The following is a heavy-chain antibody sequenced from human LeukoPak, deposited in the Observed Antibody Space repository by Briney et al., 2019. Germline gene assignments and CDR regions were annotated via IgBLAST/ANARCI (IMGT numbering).Heavy chain of an antibody. Sequence: SETLSLTCAVYGGSFSGYYWSWIRQPPGKGLEWIGEINHSGSTNYNPSLKSRVTISVDTSKNQFSLKLSSVTAADTAVYYCARLVEAYCGGDCYDYYFDYWGQGTLVTVSS. J-gene: IGHJ4*02. CDR2: INHSGST. CDR1: GGSFSGYY. D-gene: IGHD2-21*02. V-gene: IGHV4-34*01. CDR3: ARLVEAYCGGDCYDYYFDY.